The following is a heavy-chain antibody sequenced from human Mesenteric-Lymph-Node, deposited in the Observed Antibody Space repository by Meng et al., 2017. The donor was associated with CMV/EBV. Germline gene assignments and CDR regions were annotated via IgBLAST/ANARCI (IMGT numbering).Heavy chain of an antibody. V-gene: IGHV3-23*01. Sequence: GESLKISCAASGFTFSSYAMSWVRQAPGKGLEWVSVISGSGGYTYFADSVKGRFTISRDNSKNTLYLQMNSLRAEDTAVYYCAGGGRDCSNGDCYASWFDSWGQGTLVTVSS. CDR1: GFTFSSYA. CDR3: AGGGRDCSNGDCYASWFDS. D-gene: IGHD2-8*01. CDR2: ISGSGGYT. J-gene: IGHJ5*01.